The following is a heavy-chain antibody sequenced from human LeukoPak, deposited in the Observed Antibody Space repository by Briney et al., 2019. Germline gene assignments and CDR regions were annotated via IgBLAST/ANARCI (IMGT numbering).Heavy chain of an antibody. CDR3: AGNGGYPYYYYMDV. V-gene: IGHV1-18*01. CDR2: INDYNGNT. J-gene: IGHJ6*03. D-gene: IGHD5-12*01. CDR1: GYAFTSYG. Sequence: GASVKVSCKASGYAFTSYGISWVRQAPGQGLEWMGWINDYNGNTNYAQKLQGRVTMTTDTSTSTAYMELRSLRSDDTAVYYCAGNGGYPYYYYMDVWGKGTTVTVSS.